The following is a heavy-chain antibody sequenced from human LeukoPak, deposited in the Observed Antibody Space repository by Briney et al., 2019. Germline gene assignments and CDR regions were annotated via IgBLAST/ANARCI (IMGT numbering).Heavy chain of an antibody. J-gene: IGHJ3*02. CDR3: ARGSEVDAFDI. CDR1: GYTFTSYY. CDR2: INPSGGST. V-gene: IGHV1-46*01. Sequence: ASVKVSCKASGYTFTSYYMHWVRQAPGQGLEWMGIINPSGGSTSYAQKFQGRVTMTRDMSTSTGYMELSSLRSEDTAVYYCARGSEVDAFDIWGQGTMVPVSS.